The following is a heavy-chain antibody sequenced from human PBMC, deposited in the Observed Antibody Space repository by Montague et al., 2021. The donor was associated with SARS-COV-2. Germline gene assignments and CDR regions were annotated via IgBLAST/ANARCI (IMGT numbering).Heavy chain of an antibody. V-gene: IGHV3-7*01. CDR1: GSAFSSSW. Sequence: SLRLSCAASGSAFSSSWMSWVRQSPGKGLEWVAIMKYDGSEKYYVDSVKGRFTISRDNARRSVFLQMNSLRAEDTAVYFCARDPNSSGGNMGSFWGRGTLVSVSS. CDR3: ARDPNSSGGNMGSF. CDR2: MKYDGSEK. J-gene: IGHJ4*01. D-gene: IGHD6-19*01.